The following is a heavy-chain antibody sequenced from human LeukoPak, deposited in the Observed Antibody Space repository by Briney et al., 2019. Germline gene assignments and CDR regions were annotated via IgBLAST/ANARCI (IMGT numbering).Heavy chain of an antibody. CDR2: IYYSGST. V-gene: IGHV4-39*01. CDR1: GDSISSSSYY. Sequence: SETLSLTCTVSGDSISSSSYYWGWIRQPPGKGPEWIGNIYYSGSTHYNPSLKSRVTISVDTSKNQFSLKLTSVTAADTAVYYCARRRGVGATQNVFDYWGQGTLVTVSS. CDR3: ARRRGVGATQNVFDY. J-gene: IGHJ4*02. D-gene: IGHD1-26*01.